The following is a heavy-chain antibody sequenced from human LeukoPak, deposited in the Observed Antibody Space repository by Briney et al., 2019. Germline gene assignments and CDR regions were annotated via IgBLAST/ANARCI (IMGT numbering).Heavy chain of an antibody. V-gene: IGHV4-59*12. CDR2: IYYSGST. CDR1: GGSISSYY. Sequence: SETLSLTCTVSGGSISSYYWSWIRQPPGKGLEWIGYIYYSGSTNYNPSLKSGVTISVDTSENQFSLKLSSVTAADTAVYYCTREGRYSGSSYYYYYYMDVWGKGTTVTVSS. D-gene: IGHD1-26*01. J-gene: IGHJ6*03. CDR3: TREGRYSGSSYYYYYYMDV.